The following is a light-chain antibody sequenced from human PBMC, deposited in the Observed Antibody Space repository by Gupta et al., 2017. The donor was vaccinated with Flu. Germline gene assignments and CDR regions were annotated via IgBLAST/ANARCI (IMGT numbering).Light chain of an antibody. CDR2: GAS. V-gene: IGKV3-20*01. CDR1: RGVSSRY. Sequence: EILFLLPPGTLPLSPGERAALSCSASRGVSSRYLAWYQQKPDQAPRLLSYGASSRATGVLDRFSGSGSGTEFTLTINRSEPEDFAVYYCHQNCSSPWTFGRGTKVEIK. CDR3: HQNCSSPWT. J-gene: IGKJ1*01.